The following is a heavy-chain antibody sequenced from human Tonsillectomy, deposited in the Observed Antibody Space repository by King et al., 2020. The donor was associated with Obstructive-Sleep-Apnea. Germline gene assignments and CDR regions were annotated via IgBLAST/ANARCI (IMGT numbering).Heavy chain of an antibody. V-gene: IGHV3-30*04. CDR3: ATAFNAAMDV. CDR2: ISYDGSTK. J-gene: IGHJ6*02. Sequence: VQLVESGGGVVQPGRSLRLSCAASGFTFTNYAMHWVRQAPGKGLAWVAVISYDGSTKYYADSVKGRFTISRDNSKNTLYLQMNSLRAEDTAVYYCATAFNAAMDVWGQGTTVTVSS. D-gene: IGHD2-8*01. CDR1: GFTFTNYA.